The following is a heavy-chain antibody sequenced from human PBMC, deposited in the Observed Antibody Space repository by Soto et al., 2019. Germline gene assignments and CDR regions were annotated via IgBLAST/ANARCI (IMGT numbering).Heavy chain of an antibody. CDR3: SSDPSGQQLVFDY. D-gene: IGHD6-13*01. CDR1: GFTFTSST. CDR2: IVVGSGYT. Sequence: GASVKVSCKASGFTFTSSTVQWVRQARGQRLEWIGWIVVGSGYTNYAQKFQERVTISRDMSTSTASVELSSLTSEDTAVYYCSSDPSGQQLVFDYWGQGTLVTVSS. V-gene: IGHV1-58*01. J-gene: IGHJ4*02.